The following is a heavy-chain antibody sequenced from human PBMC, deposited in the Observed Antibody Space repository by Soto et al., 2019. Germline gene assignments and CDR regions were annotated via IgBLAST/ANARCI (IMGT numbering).Heavy chain of an antibody. J-gene: IGHJ4*02. CDR2: IYYSGST. Sequence: PSETLSLTCNVSGGPISSYYWSWIRQPPGKGLEWIGYIYYSGSTNYNPSLKSRVTISVDTSKNQFSLKLSSVTAADTAVYYCARSDGRYWGQGTLVTVS. V-gene: IGHV4-59*01. CDR1: GGPISSYY. CDR3: ARSDGRY.